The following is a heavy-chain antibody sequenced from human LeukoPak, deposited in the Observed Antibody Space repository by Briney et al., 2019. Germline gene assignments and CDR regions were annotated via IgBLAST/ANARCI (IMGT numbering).Heavy chain of an antibody. D-gene: IGHD5-24*01. CDR2: IYYSGST. J-gene: IGHJ4*02. Sequence: PSETLSLTCTVSGGSISSSSYYWGWIRQPPGKGLEWNGSIYYSGSTYYNPSLKSRVTISVDTSKNQFSLKLSSVTAADTAVYYCARVTQADGVDYWGQGTLVTVSS. CDR3: ARVTQADGVDY. CDR1: GGSISSSSYY. V-gene: IGHV4-39*07.